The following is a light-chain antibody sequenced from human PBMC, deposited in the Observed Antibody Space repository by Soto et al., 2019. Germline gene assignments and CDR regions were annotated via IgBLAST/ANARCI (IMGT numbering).Light chain of an antibody. J-gene: IGLJ1*01. V-gene: IGLV2-14*03. CDR3: TSYTSSTPFDV. Sequence: QSALTQPASVSGSPGQSIAISCTGVRTDVADGYDYVSWYQQHPGQAPQLIIYDVSNRPSVVSDRFSGSKSGNTASLTISGLQAEDEAEYYCTSYTSSTPFDVFGTGTKLTVL. CDR2: DVS. CDR1: RTDVADGYDY.